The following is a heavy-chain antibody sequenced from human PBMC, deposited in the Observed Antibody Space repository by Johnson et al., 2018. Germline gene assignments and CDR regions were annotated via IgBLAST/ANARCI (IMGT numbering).Heavy chain of an antibody. D-gene: IGHD3-22*01. CDR1: GFTFSTYG. CDR3: AKGRYDYDSSGYYGMDV. V-gene: IGHV3-30*18. CDR2: ISYDGSDK. Sequence: QVQLVESGGGVVQPGRSLRLSCAASGFTFSTYGMHWVRQAPGKGLEWVALISYDGSDKYYADPGKGRFTISRDNSKKTLSFKMNSLSAEEPAVYYCAKGRYDYDSSGYYGMDVWGKGTTVSVSS. J-gene: IGHJ6*04.